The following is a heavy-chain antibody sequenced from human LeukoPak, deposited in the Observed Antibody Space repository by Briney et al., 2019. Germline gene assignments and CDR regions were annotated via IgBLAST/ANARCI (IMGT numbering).Heavy chain of an antibody. Sequence: SETLSLTCTVSGGSISSYYWSWIRQPPGKGLEWIGYIHHSGSTNYNPSLKSRVTISVDTSKNQFSLKLSSVTAADTAVYYCARLYYYGSGSYTINWFDPWGQGTLVTVSS. D-gene: IGHD3-10*01. CDR2: IHHSGST. J-gene: IGHJ5*02. V-gene: IGHV4-4*08. CDR1: GGSISSYY. CDR3: ARLYYYGSGSYTINWFDP.